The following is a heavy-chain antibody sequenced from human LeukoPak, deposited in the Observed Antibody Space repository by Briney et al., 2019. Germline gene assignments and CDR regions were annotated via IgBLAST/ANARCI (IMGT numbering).Heavy chain of an antibody. J-gene: IGHJ4*02. CDR3: ARGVNSGYFDY. Sequence: SETLSLTCTVSGGSISSGSYYWSWIRQPAGKGLEWIGRIYTSGSTNYNPSLKSRVTISVDTSKNQFSLKLTSVTAADTAVYYCARGVNSGYFDYCGQGTLVTVSS. D-gene: IGHD1-26*01. CDR1: GGSISSGSYY. CDR2: IYTSGST. V-gene: IGHV4-61*02.